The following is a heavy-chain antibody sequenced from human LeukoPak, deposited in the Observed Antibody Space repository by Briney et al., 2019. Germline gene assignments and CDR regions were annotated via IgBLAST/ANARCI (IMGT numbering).Heavy chain of an antibody. CDR3: ARVFDVYYYYGMDV. V-gene: IGHV3-21*01. CDR1: GLTFSSYS. Sequence: GGSLRLSCAASGLTFSSYSMNWVRQAPGKGLEWVSSTSSSSSYIYYADSVKGRFTISRDNAKNSLYLQMNSLRAEDTAVYYCARVFDVYYYYGMDVWGQGTTVTVSS. CDR2: TSSSSSYI. D-gene: IGHD3-9*01. J-gene: IGHJ6*02.